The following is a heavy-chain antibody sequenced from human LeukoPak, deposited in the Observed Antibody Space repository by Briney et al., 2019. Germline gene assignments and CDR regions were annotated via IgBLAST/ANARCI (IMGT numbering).Heavy chain of an antibody. Sequence: GGSLRLSCAASGFTFSDHYMDWVRQAPGKGLEWVGCARNRANSHTTEYAASVKGRFTISRDDSKNSLYLHMNSLKTEDTAVYYCARVLCSGGWCYFDYWGQGTLVTVSS. CDR2: ARNRANSHTT. J-gene: IGHJ4*02. D-gene: IGHD2-15*01. CDR3: ARVLCSGGWCYFDY. CDR1: GFTFSDHY. V-gene: IGHV3-72*01.